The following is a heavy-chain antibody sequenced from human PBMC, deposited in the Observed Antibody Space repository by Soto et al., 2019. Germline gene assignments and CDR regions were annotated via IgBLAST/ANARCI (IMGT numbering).Heavy chain of an antibody. CDR2: ISGSGGRT. J-gene: IGHJ4*02. V-gene: IGHV3-23*01. D-gene: IGHD2-21*02. Sequence: EVQLLESGGGLVQPGGSLRLSCAASGFTFSSYAMSWVRQAPGKGLELVSGISGSGGRTYYADSVKGRFTISRDNSKNTLYLQMNSLRAEDTAVYYCAKDSGVAVTTSFAYWGQGTLVTVSS. CDR3: AKDSGVAVTTSFAY. CDR1: GFTFSSYA.